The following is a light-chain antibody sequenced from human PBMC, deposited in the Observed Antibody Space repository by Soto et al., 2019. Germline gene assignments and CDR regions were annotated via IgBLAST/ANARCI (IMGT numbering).Light chain of an antibody. V-gene: IGLV1-40*01. CDR1: SSDIGAGYD. CDR3: QSYDSSLSGYVV. CDR2: GNS. J-gene: IGLJ2*01. Sequence: QSVLTQPPSVSGAPGQRVTLSFTGSSSDIGAGYDVHWYQQLPGTAPKLLIYGNSNRPSGVPDRFSGSKSGTAASLAITGLQAEDEADYYCQSYDSSLSGYVVFGGGTKLTVL.